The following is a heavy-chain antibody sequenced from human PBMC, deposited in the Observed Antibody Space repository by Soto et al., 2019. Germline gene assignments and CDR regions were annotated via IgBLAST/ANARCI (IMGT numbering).Heavy chain of an antibody. CDR2: INAGNGNT. V-gene: IGHV1-3*01. CDR3: ERGHVVWWLVLGL. Sequence: QVQLVQSGAEVKKPGASVKVSCKASGYTFTSYAMHWVRQAPGQRLEWMGWINAGNGNTKYSQKFQGRVTITRDTSVSTGYMELSSLRSEDTAVYYCERGHVVWWLVLGLWGRGTLVTVSS. J-gene: IGHJ2*01. CDR1: GYTFTSYA. D-gene: IGHD6-19*01.